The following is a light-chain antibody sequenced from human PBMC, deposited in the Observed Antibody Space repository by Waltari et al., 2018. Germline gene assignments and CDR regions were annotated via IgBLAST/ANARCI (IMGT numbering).Light chain of an antibody. CDR3: QHYVRLPVT. Sequence: EIVLTQSPGTLSLSPGERATLSCRASQSVGRSLAWYQQKPGQAPRLLIYGASSRATGIPDRFSGGGSGTDFSLTISRLEPEDFAVYHCQHYVRLPVTFGQGTKVEIK. CDR1: QSVGRS. CDR2: GAS. V-gene: IGKV3-20*01. J-gene: IGKJ1*01.